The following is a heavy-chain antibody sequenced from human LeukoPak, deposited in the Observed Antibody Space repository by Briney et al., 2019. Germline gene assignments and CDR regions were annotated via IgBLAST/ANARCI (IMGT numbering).Heavy chain of an antibody. Sequence: VXXAPGQXLEWMGWISAYNGNTNYAQKLQGRVTMTTDTSTSTAYMELRSLRSDDTAVYYCARDSIFYYGSGSYFHWGQGTLVTVSS. CDR2: ISAYNGNT. J-gene: IGHJ4*02. V-gene: IGHV1-18*01. D-gene: IGHD3-10*01. CDR3: ARDSIFYYGSGSYFH.